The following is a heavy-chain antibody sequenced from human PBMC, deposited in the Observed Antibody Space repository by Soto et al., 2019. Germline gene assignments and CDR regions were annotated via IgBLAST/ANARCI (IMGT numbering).Heavy chain of an antibody. J-gene: IGHJ4*02. V-gene: IGHV1-2*04. CDR3: ARGGSGYSSIGPVQTADY. CDR1: GYTFTGYY. Sequence: ASVKVSCKASGYTFTGYYMHWVRQAPGQGLEWMGWINPNSGGTNYAQKFQGWVTMTRDTSISTAYMELSRLRSDDTAVYYCARGGSGYSSIGPVQTADYWGQGTLVTVSS. CDR2: INPNSGGT. D-gene: IGHD6-19*01.